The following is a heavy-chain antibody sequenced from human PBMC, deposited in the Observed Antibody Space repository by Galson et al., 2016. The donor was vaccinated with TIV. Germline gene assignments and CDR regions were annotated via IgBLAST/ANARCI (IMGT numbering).Heavy chain of an antibody. CDR3: ARDTPSLLAAAAMDY. V-gene: IGHV1-18*01. CDR2: ISVYNGNT. J-gene: IGHJ4*02. CDR1: GYIFNNFG. Sequence: VKVSCKASGYIFNNFGVSWVRQAPGQGLEWMAWISVYNGNTNYAQSLQGRVTLTTDTSTSTAYMELRSLRSDDTAVYYCARDTPSLLAAAAMDYWGQGTLVTVSS. D-gene: IGHD6-25*01.